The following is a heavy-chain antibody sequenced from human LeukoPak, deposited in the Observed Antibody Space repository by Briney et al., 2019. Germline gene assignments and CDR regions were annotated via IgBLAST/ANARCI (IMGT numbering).Heavy chain of an antibody. D-gene: IGHD3-10*01. CDR2: IKQDGSEK. CDR3: VRDIREYDF. Sequence: GGSLRLSCAASGFTFSSYWMGWVRQAPGKGLEWVANIKQDGSEKYYVDSVTGRFTISRDNAKNSLYLQMSSLRAEDTAVYYCVRDIREYDFWGQGTLVTVSS. J-gene: IGHJ4*02. CDR1: GFTFSSYW. V-gene: IGHV3-7*01.